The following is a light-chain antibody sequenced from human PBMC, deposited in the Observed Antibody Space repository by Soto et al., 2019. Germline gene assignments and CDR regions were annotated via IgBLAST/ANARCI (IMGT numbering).Light chain of an antibody. CDR3: CSYAGSSTWV. CDR2: EDT. CDR1: SSDVGSL. Sequence: QSAPTQPASVSGSPGQSITISCTGTSSDVGSLVSWYQLLPGKAPKVMIYEDTKRPSGVSIRFSGSKSGNTASLTISGLQAEDEADYYCCSYAGSSTWVFGGGTKVTVL. J-gene: IGLJ2*01. V-gene: IGLV2-23*01.